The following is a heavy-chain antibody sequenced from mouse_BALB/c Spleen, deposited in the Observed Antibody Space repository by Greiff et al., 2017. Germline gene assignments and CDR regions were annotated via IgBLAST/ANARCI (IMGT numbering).Heavy chain of an antibody. J-gene: IGHJ3*01. V-gene: IGHV2-2*02. Sequence: QVQLKQSGPGLVQPSQSLPITCTVSGFSLTGYGVHWVRQSPGKGLEWLGVIWSGGSTDYNAAFISRLSISKDKSKSPVFFKMNSLQANDTAIYYCAGKYRMITGSAWFAFWGEGTLVTVSA. CDR2: IWSGGST. D-gene: IGHD2-4*01. CDR3: AGKYRMITGSAWFAF. CDR1: GFSLTGYG.